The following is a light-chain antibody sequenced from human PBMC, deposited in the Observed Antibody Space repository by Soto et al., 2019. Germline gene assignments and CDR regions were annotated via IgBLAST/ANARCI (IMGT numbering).Light chain of an antibody. Sequence: QTVVTQPPSASGTPGQRVTISCSGSSSNIGSNTVNWYQQLPGTAPKLLIYSNNQRPSGVPDRFSGSKSGTSASLAISGLQSEDEADYYCCSYAGSYVFGTGTKVTVL. CDR2: SNN. V-gene: IGLV1-44*01. CDR3: CSYAGSYV. J-gene: IGLJ1*01. CDR1: SSNIGSNT.